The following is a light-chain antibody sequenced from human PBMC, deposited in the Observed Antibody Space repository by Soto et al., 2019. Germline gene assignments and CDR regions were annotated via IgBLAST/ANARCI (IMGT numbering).Light chain of an antibody. CDR1: RSNLGTNT. CDR3: AAWDDSLEAWV. J-gene: IGLJ3*02. CDR2: SSD. V-gene: IGLV1-44*01. Sequence: QAVVTQAPSASGTPGQRVTISCSGSRSNLGTNTVNWYQQVPGAAPKLLIYSSDQRPSGVPDRISGSKSGTSASLAISGIQPEDEADYYCAAWDDSLEAWVFGGGTKVTVL.